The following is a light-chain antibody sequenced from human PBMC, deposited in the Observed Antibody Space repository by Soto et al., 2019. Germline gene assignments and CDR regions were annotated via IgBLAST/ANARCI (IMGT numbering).Light chain of an antibody. Sequence: EIVLTQSPGTLSLSPGERATLSCRASQTVRNNYLAWYQQKPGQAPRLLIYNSSTRPTGIPDRFSGSGSGTDFSLTISRLEPEDFALYFCQQYRDLPQTFGQGPRVEIK. CDR1: QTVRNNY. CDR3: QQYRDLPQT. V-gene: IGKV3-20*01. J-gene: IGKJ1*01. CDR2: NSS.